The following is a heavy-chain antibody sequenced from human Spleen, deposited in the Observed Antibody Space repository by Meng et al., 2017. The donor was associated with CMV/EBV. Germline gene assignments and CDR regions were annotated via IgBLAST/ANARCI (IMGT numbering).Heavy chain of an antibody. CDR2: ISGSRSFI. CDR1: GFTFTTPT. J-gene: IGHJ3*02. CDR3: ASERLYQPLWGDALDM. D-gene: IGHD2-2*01. V-gene: IGHV3-21*01. Sequence: GESLKISSAASGFTFTTPTWTWVRQAPGTGLEWVAKISGSRSFIDYAGSVKGRFTVSRDNAKDSLYLQMDSLRAEDTALYYCASERLYQPLWGDALDMWGHGTMVTVSS.